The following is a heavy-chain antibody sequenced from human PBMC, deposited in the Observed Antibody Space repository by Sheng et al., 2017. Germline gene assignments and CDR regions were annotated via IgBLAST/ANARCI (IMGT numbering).Heavy chain of an antibody. J-gene: IGHJ6*02. CDR3: ARVSVRELLWTDYFGMDV. Sequence: EVQLVESGGGLVQPGGSLRLSCAASGFSFSGYWMSWVRQAPGKGLEWLANINKDGSEKYYVGSVTGRFIISRDNAKNSLYLQMNSLRAEDTAAYYCARVSVRELLWTDYFGMDVWGQGTTGHRLL. CDR2: INKDGSEK. D-gene: IGHD2-2*01. V-gene: IGHV3-7*01. CDR1: GFSFSGYW.